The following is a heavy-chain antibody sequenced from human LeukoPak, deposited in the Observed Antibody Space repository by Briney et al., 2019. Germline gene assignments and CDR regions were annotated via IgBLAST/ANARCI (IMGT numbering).Heavy chain of an antibody. V-gene: IGHV3-23*01. CDR3: AKDIYSSGWYRTGFDY. CDR1: GFTFSSYA. CDR2: ISGSGGST. Sequence: GGSLRLSCAASGFTFSSYAMSWVRQAPGKGLEWVSAISGSGGSTYYADSVKGRFTISRDNSKNTLYLQVNSLRAEDTAVYYCAKDIYSSGWYRTGFDYWGQGTLVTVSS. D-gene: IGHD6-19*01. J-gene: IGHJ4*02.